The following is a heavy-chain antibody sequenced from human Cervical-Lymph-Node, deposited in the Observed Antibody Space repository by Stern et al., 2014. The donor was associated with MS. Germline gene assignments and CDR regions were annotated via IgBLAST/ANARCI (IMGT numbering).Heavy chain of an antibody. CDR1: GYTFINYY. CDR3: AREYVEASGVGYLYYGLDV. V-gene: IGHV1-46*01. Sequence: QVQLVESGAEVKKPGASVKVSCKASGYTFINYYMHWVRQAPGHGLEWMGIINTLGGSTDYTQKSQGRLTMTRDTSTTTVSMELSGLRPEDTAVYYCAREYVEASGVGYLYYGLDVWGQGTTVIVSS. J-gene: IGHJ6*02. CDR2: INTLGGST. D-gene: IGHD2-21*02.